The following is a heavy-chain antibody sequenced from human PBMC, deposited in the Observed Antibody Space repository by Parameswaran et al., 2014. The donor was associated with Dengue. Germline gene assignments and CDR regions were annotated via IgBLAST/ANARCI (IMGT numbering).Heavy chain of an antibody. J-gene: IGHJ3*02. CDR1: GDSVSSNSAA. D-gene: IGHD2-21*01. CDR3: ARTAIDMEGIGAFDI. CDR2: TYYRSKWYN. Sequence: SETLSLTCAISGDSVSSNSAAWNWIRQSPSRGLEWLGRTYYRSKWYNDYAVSVKSRITINPDTSKNQFSLQLSSVTAADTAVYYCARTAIDMEGIGAFDIWGQGTMVTVSS. V-gene: IGHV6-1*01.